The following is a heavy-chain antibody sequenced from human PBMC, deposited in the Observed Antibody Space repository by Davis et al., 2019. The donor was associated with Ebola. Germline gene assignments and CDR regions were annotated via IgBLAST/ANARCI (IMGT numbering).Heavy chain of an antibody. D-gene: IGHD6-13*01. Sequence: GESLKISCAASGFTFSSYWMHWVRQAPGKGLVWVSRINSDGSSTSYADSVKGRFTISRDNAKNTLYLQKNSLRVEDTAVYYCARAYGSSWYDYWGQGTLVTVSS. V-gene: IGHV3-74*01. CDR3: ARAYGSSWYDY. J-gene: IGHJ4*02. CDR1: GFTFSSYW. CDR2: INSDGSST.